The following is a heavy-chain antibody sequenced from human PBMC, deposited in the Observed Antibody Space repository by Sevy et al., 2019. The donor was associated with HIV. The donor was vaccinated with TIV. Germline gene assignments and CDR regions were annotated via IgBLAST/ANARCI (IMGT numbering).Heavy chain of an antibody. CDR1: GGSISSYY. J-gene: IGHJ5*02. Sequence: SETLSLTCTVSGGSISSYYWSWIRQPPGKGLEWIGYIYYSGSTNYNPSLKSRVTISVDTSKNQFSLKLSSVTAADTAVYYCARGLGDNWFDPWGQGTLVTVSS. D-gene: IGHD3-10*01. CDR2: IYYSGST. V-gene: IGHV4-59*01. CDR3: ARGLGDNWFDP.